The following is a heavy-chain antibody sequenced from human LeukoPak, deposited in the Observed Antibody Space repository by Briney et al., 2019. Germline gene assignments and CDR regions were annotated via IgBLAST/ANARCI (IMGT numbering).Heavy chain of an antibody. D-gene: IGHD3-22*01. CDR3: AKAMIVVITDDAFDI. CDR2: ISWNSDTR. CDR1: GFTFDDYA. V-gene: IGHV3-9*01. Sequence: PPGRSLRLSCAASGFTFDDYAMHRVRQAPGKGLEWVLGISWNSDTRTYADSVKGRFTISRDNAKNSLYLQMNSLRAEDTALYYCAKAMIVVITDDAFDIWGQGTMVTVSS. J-gene: IGHJ3*02.